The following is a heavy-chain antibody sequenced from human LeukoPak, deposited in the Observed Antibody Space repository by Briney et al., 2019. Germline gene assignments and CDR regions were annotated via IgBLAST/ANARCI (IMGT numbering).Heavy chain of an antibody. J-gene: IGHJ5*02. V-gene: IGHV4-30-4*01. Sequence: SETLSLTGTVSGVSISSGDYYWSWIRQPPGKGLEWIGYIYYSGSTYYNPSLKSRVTISVDTSKNQFSLKLSSVTAADTAVYYCARGDVLRYFDWPFGGDWFDPWGQGTLVTVSS. CDR1: GVSISSGDYY. CDR2: IYYSGST. CDR3: ARGDVLRYFDWPFGGDWFDP. D-gene: IGHD3-9*01.